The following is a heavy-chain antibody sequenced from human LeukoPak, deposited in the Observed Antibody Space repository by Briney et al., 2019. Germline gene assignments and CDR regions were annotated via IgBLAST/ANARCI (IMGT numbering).Heavy chain of an antibody. Sequence: ASLKVSCKVSGYSLTELSMHWVRQAPGKGLEWMGGFDPEDGETIYAQKLQGRVTMTEDTSTATAYMELSSLRSEDTAVYYCATPMVRGVVIFDYWGQGTLVTVSS. CDR1: GYSLTELS. CDR3: ATPMVRGVVIFDY. V-gene: IGHV1-24*01. J-gene: IGHJ4*02. CDR2: FDPEDGET. D-gene: IGHD3-10*01.